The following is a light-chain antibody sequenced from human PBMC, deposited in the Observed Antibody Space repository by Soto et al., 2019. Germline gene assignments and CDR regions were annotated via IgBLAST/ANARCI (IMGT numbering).Light chain of an antibody. J-gene: IGLJ1*01. CDR2: EVS. V-gene: IGLV2-14*01. Sequence: QSVLTQPASVSGSPGQSITISCTGTISDVGGYNYVSWYQQHPGKAPKLMIYEVSNRPSGVSNRFSGSKSGNTASLTTSGLQAEDEADYYCSSYTSSSTYVFGTGTKVTVL. CDR3: SSYTSSSTYV. CDR1: ISDVGGYNY.